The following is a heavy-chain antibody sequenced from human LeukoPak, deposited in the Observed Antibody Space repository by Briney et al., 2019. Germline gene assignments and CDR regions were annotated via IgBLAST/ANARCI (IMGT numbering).Heavy chain of an antibody. J-gene: IGHJ3*02. CDR3: ARRPTGDDIEVAGSDDAFDI. CDR2: IYPVDSDT. Sequence: GESLKISCKGSGYRFTKYWIGWVRQMPGKGLEWMGIIYPVDSDTRYSPSFQGQVTISADKSISTAYLQWSSLKASDTAIYYCARRPTGDDIEVAGSDDAFDIWGQGTIITVSS. V-gene: IGHV5-51*01. D-gene: IGHD6-19*01. CDR1: GYRFTKYW.